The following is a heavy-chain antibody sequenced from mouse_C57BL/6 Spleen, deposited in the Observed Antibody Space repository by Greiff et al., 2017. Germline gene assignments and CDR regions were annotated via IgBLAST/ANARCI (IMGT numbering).Heavy chain of an antibody. D-gene: IGHD2-3*01. CDR2: IWTGGGT. J-gene: IGHJ2*01. Sequence: VKLVESGPGLVAPSQSLSITCAVSGFSLTSYAISWVRQPPGKGLEWLGVIWTGGGTNYNSALKSRLSISKDNSKSQVFLKMHSLHTHDTASYYCARNYDGYYVDYWGQGTTLTVSS. CDR1: GFSLTSYA. V-gene: IGHV2-9-1*01. CDR3: ARNYDGYYVDY.